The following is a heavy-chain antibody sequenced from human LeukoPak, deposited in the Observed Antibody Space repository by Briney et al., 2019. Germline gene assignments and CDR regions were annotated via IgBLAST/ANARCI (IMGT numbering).Heavy chain of an antibody. D-gene: IGHD2-21*02. CDR2: INGGGGNT. Sequence: GRSLRLSCAASGFTFSSYAMTWVRQAPGKGLEWVSGINGGGGNTYYADSVKGRFTISRDNSKNTLYLQMNSLRAEDTALYYCAKVAHGGDRFDSWGQGTLVTVSS. CDR3: AKVAHGGDRFDS. V-gene: IGHV3-23*01. J-gene: IGHJ5*01. CDR1: GFTFSSYA.